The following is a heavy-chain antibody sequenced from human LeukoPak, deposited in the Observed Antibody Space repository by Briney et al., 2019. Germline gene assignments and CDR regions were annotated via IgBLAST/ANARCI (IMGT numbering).Heavy chain of an antibody. J-gene: IGHJ3*01. CDR1: GFTVSSNY. CDR3: ARGWGYFGSGHAFDV. Sequence: GGSLRLSCAASGFTVSSNYMSWVRQAPGKGLEWVSVIYSGGSTYYADSVKGRFTISRDISKNTLYLQMNSLRAEDTAVYYCARGWGYFGSGHAFDVWGQGTMVTVSS. CDR2: IYSGGST. V-gene: IGHV3-66*01. D-gene: IGHD3-10*01.